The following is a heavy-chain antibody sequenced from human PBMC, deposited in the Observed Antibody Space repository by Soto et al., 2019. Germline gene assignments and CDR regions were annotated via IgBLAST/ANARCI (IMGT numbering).Heavy chain of an antibody. J-gene: IGHJ4*02. V-gene: IGHV1-69*02. CDR1: GGTFGTYT. CDR3: ARDTTY. CDR2: IIPYLDIT. Sequence: QVQLVQSGAEVKKPGSSVKVSCKASGGTFGTYTISWVRQAPGQGLEWMGRIIPYLDITDYAQKFQGRFTIAADKSTTTAYMELNRLRSEDTAVYFCARDTTYWDQGTLVTVSS. D-gene: IGHD5-18*01.